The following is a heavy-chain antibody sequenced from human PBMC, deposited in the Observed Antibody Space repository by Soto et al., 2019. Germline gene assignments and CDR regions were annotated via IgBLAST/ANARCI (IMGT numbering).Heavy chain of an antibody. CDR2: IWYDGSNK. CDR3: ARDATAMVYYYYCMDV. D-gene: IGHD5-18*01. CDR1: GFTFSSYG. J-gene: IGHJ6*02. Sequence: QVQLVESGGGVVQPGRSLRLSCAASGFTFSSYGMHWVRQAPGKGLEWVAVIWYDGSNKYYADSVKGRFTISRDNSKNTLYLQMNILRAEDTAVYYCARDATAMVYYYYCMDVWGQGTTVTVSS. V-gene: IGHV3-33*01.